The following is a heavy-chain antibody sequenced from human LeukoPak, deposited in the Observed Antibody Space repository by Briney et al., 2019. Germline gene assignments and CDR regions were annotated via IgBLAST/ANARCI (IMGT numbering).Heavy chain of an antibody. V-gene: IGHV3-48*03. Sequence: GGSLRLSCAASGFTFSSYEMNWVRQAPGKGLEWVSYISSSGSTIYYADSVKGRFTISRDNAKNSLYLQMNSLRAEDTAVYYCARDPSQQGYHYYYYMDVWGKGTTVTVSS. CDR3: ARDPSQQGYHYYYYMDV. CDR2: ISSSGSTI. CDR1: GFTFSSYE. J-gene: IGHJ6*03.